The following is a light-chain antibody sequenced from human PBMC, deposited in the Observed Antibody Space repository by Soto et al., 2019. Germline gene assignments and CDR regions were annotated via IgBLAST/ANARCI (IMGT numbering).Light chain of an antibody. CDR1: QDIRKY. J-gene: IGKJ5*01. V-gene: IGKV1-33*01. Sequence: DIQLTQSPSSLSASVGDRVTITCQARQDIRKYLNWYHQKPGEAPKPLIYDASTLDTGVTSMFRGCGSGTDFTFSISGLQPGVVGTYYCQQYENLPITFGQPTRLEI. CDR2: DAS. CDR3: QQYENLPIT.